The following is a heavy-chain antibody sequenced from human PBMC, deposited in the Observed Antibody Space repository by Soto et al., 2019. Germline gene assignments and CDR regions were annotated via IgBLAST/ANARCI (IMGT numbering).Heavy chain of an antibody. D-gene: IGHD6-13*01. CDR1: GFTFSSYG. V-gene: IGHV3-33*01. CDR3: ARDPYSSSPSIPLYDDYGMDV. CDR2: IWYDGSNK. Sequence: ILSCAASGFTFSSYGMHSVRQAPGKGLEWVAVIWYDGSNKYYADSVKGRFTISRDNSKNTLYLQMNSLRAEDTAVYYCARDPYSSSPSIPLYDDYGMDVWGQGTTVTSP. J-gene: IGHJ6*02.